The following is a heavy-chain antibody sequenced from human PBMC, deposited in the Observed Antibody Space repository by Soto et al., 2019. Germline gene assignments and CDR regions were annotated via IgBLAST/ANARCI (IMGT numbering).Heavy chain of an antibody. V-gene: IGHV4-4*02. CDR3: TTEDIYDFWSGYYRYGMDV. D-gene: IGHD3-3*01. Sequence: PSETLSLTCAVSGGSISSSNWWSWVRQPPGKGLEWIGEIYHSGSTNYNPSLKSRVTISVDKSKNQFSLKLSSVTAADTAVYYCTTEDIYDFWSGYYRYGMDVWGQGTTVTVSS. CDR2: IYHSGST. CDR1: GGSISSSNW. J-gene: IGHJ6*02.